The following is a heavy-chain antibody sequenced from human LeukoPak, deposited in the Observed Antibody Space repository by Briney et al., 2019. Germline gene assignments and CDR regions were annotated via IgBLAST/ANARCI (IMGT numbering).Heavy chain of an antibody. V-gene: IGHV3-74*01. CDR2: INSDGSST. Sequence: GGSLRLSCAASGFTFSSYWMHWVRQAPGKGLVWVSRINSDGSSTSYADSVKGRFTISRDNAKNTLYLQMNSLRDEDTAVYCCAREIQEWVTMVRGVTARYRHDYFDYWGQGTLVTVSS. D-gene: IGHD3-10*01. CDR1: GFTFSSYW. J-gene: IGHJ4*02. CDR3: AREIQEWVTMVRGVTARYRHDYFDY.